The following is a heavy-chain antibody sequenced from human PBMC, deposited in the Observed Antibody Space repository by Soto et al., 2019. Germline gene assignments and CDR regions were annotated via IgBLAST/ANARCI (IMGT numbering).Heavy chain of an antibody. D-gene: IGHD3-22*01. CDR1: GFTFINYG. CDR2: ISSSGSYI. J-gene: IGHJ4*02. V-gene: IGHV3-21*01. CDR3: AREEETSYYDSSGYPPDY. Sequence: LSLTCAASGFTFINYGMNWVRQAPGKGLEWVSSISSSGSYIYYANSVKGRFTISRDNARNSLYLQMNSLRAEDTAVYYCAREEETSYYDSSGYPPDYWGQGTLVTVSS.